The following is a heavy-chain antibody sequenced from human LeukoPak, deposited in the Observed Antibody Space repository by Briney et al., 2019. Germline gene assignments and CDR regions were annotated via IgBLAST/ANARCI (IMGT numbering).Heavy chain of an antibody. D-gene: IGHD1-26*01. CDR2: ISAYNGNT. Sequence: ASVKVSCKTSGYTFPTFDITWVRQAPGQGLEWMGGISAYNGNTNYAQKFQGRVTMTTDTSTSTAYMELRSLRSDDTAMYYCARGRYSGSYTLFDYWGQGILVTVSS. V-gene: IGHV1-18*01. CDR1: GYTFPTFD. CDR3: ARGRYSGSYTLFDY. J-gene: IGHJ4*02.